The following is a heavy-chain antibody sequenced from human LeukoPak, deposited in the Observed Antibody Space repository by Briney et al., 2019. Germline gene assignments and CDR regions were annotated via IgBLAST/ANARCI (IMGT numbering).Heavy chain of an antibody. D-gene: IGHD6-13*01. V-gene: IGHV4-4*08. CDR3: ARGSGSSWYSGAFDI. CDR2: IYTSGST. CDR1: GGSFSGYY. J-gene: IGHJ3*02. Sequence: SETLSLTCAVYGGSFSGYYWSWIRQPPGKGLEWIGRIYTSGSTNYNPSLKSRVTISVDTSKNQFSLKLSSVTAADTAVYYCARGSGSSWYSGAFDIWGQGTMVTVSS.